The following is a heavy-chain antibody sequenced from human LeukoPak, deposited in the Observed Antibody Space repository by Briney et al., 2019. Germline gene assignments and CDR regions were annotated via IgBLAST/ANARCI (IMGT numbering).Heavy chain of an antibody. CDR1: GFTFSSYA. J-gene: IGHJ4*02. D-gene: IGHD3-10*01. Sequence: GGSLRLSCAASGFTFSSYAMSWIRHAPGKGLEWVSAISGSGGSTYYADSVKRRLTISRDNSKNTLYLQMNSLRAEDTAVYCCAKDDNYSGSGSYLAYWGQGTLVTVSS. CDR2: ISGSGGST. CDR3: AKDDNYSGSGSYLAY. V-gene: IGHV3-23*01.